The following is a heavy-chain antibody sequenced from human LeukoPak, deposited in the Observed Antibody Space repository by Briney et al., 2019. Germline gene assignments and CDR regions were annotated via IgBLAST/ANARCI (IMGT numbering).Heavy chain of an antibody. CDR1: GFTFSSYG. V-gene: IGHV3-30*18. Sequence: GGSLRLSCAASGFTFSSYGMHWVRQAPGKGLEWVAVISYDGSNKYYADSVKGRFTISRDNSKNTLYLQMNSLRAEDTAVYYCAKDIILLWFGELSYPGAFDIWGQGTMVTVSS. D-gene: IGHD3-10*01. CDR2: ISYDGSNK. J-gene: IGHJ3*02. CDR3: AKDIILLWFGELSYPGAFDI.